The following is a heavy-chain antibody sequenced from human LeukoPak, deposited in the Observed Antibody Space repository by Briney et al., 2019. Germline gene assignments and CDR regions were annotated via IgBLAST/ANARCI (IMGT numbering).Heavy chain of an antibody. CDR2: VYYTGST. D-gene: IGHD6-6*01. V-gene: IGHV4-59*08. CDR1: GGSVSSYY. Sequence: PSETLSLTCSVSGGSVSSYYWSWIRQPPGKGLEWIGYVYYTGSTNYNPSLKSRVTMFEDRSKNQFSLRLYSVTVADTAVYYCARHFAYSSSSYFDYWGQGSLVTDSS. CDR3: ARHFAYSSSSYFDY. J-gene: IGHJ4*02.